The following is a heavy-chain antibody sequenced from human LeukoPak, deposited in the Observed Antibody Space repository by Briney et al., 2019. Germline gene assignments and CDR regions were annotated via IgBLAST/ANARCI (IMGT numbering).Heavy chain of an antibody. CDR2: IISDGSST. J-gene: IGHJ4*02. CDR3: ARDGFSVATNY. Sequence: GGSLRLSCAASGFTFSSYWMHWVRQAPGKGLVWVSRIISDGSSTSYADSVKGRFTISRDNAKNTLYLQMNSLRAEDTAVYYCARDGFSVATNYWGQGTLVTVSS. D-gene: IGHD5-12*01. V-gene: IGHV3-74*01. CDR1: GFTFSSYW.